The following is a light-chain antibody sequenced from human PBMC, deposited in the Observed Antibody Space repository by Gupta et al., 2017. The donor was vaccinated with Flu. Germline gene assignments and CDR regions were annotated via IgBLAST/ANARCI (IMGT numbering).Light chain of an antibody. CDR3: SSYRSSSTSFF. CDR1: TSDVGANNY. J-gene: IGLJ1*01. Sequence: QSALTQPASVSGSPGQSIAIPCTGTTSDVGANNYVSWYQQHPGKAPKVMIYGVNKRPSGVSDRFSGSKSGNTASLTISGLQAEDEADYYCSSYRSSSTSFFFGTGTKVTVL. V-gene: IGLV2-14*01. CDR2: GVN.